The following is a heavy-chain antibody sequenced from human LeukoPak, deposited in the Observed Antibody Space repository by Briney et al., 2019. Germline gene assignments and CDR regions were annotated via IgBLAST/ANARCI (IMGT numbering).Heavy chain of an antibody. V-gene: IGHV1-2*04. D-gene: IGHD2-2*01. J-gene: IGHJ6*04. CDR2: INPNSGGT. CDR1: GYTVTGYY. Sequence: GASVKVSCKASGYTVTGYYMHWVRQAPGQGLEWMGWINPNSGGTNYAQKFQGWVTMTRDTSISTAYMELSRLRSDDTAVYYCARGADCSSTSCYDDGMDVWGKGPTVTVSS. CDR3: ARGADCSSTSCYDDGMDV.